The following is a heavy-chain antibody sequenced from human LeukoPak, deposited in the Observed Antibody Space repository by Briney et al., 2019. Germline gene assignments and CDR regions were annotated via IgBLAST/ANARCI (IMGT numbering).Heavy chain of an antibody. D-gene: IGHD3-3*01. CDR3: ARVLRFLEWSYNLDY. J-gene: IGHJ4*02. Sequence: PSETLSLTCTISGGSVSDYYWGWIRQPPGKGLEWIGSIYYSGSTYYNPSLKSRVTISVDTSKNQFSLKLSSVTAADTAVYYCARVLRFLEWSYNLDYWGQGTLVTVSS. CDR2: IYYSGST. V-gene: IGHV4-39*07. CDR1: GGSVSDYY.